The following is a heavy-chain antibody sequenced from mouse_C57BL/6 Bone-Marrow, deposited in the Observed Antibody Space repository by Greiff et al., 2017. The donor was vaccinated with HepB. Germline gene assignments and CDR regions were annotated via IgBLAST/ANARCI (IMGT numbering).Heavy chain of an antibody. Sequence: VQLQQSGTVLARPGASVKMSCKTSGYTFTSYWMHWVKQRPGQGLEWIGAIYPGNSDTSYNQKFKGKAKLTAVTSASTAYMELSSLTNEDSAVYYCTRDYFTTVVAKGTWFAYWGQGTLVTVSA. CDR1: GYTFTSYW. J-gene: IGHJ3*01. V-gene: IGHV1-5*01. D-gene: IGHD1-1*01. CDR2: IYPGNSDT. CDR3: TRDYFTTVVAKGTWFAY.